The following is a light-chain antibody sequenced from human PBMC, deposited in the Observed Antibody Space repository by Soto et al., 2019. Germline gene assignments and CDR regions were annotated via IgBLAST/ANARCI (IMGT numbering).Light chain of an antibody. CDR1: QDISNY. CDR2: DAS. V-gene: IGKV1-33*01. J-gene: IGKJ2*01. CDR3: QQYDNRPYS. Sequence: DIQMTQSPSSLSTVVGDRVTITCQASQDISNYLNWYQQKPGKAPKLLIYDASNLESGVPSRFRGSGSGTDFTFTISSLQPEDIATYYCQQYDNRPYSFGQGTKLEIK.